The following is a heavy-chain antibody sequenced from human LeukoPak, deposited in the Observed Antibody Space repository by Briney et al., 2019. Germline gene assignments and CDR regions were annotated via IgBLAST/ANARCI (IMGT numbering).Heavy chain of an antibody. D-gene: IGHD6-19*01. J-gene: IGHJ4*02. CDR3: AKGGSGWSYVVFGDY. CDR2: ISYDGSNK. CDR1: GFTFSNYA. Sequence: GGSLRLSCAASGFTFSNYAMHWVRQAPGKGLEWVAVISYDGSNKYYADSVKGRFTISRDNSKLQMNSLRAEDTAVYYCAKGGSGWSYVVFGDYWGQGTLVTVSS. V-gene: IGHV3-30*04.